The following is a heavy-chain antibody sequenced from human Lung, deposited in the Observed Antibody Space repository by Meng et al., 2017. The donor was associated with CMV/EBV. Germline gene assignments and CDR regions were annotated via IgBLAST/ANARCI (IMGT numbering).Heavy chain of an antibody. J-gene: IGHJ3*01. D-gene: IGHD2-2*01. CDR2: IKHDGNQA. V-gene: IGHV3-7*01. Sequence: GESXKISCEDSGFTFSDHWMGWVRQAPGKGLEWVANIKHDGNQAYYVDSLKGRFTISRDNARRALYLHLNSLRVEDTAVYYCARILGCESTRCYEGAFDLWGQGTMVTVSS. CDR3: ARILGCESTRCYEGAFDL. CDR1: GFTFSDHW.